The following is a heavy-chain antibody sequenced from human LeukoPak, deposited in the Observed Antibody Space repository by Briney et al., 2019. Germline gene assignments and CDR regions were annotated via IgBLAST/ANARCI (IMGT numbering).Heavy chain of an antibody. V-gene: IGHV4-34*01. D-gene: IGHD3-16*02. CDR2: INQSGSS. CDR1: GGSFSDYF. J-gene: IGHJ1*01. CDR3: ARGFPDKVWGNSRSTAGYFQH. Sequence: SETLSLTCAVYGGSFSDYFWSWVRQPPGKGLEWVGEINQSGSSTYNPSLKSRVSMSVDTSKNQLSLKMTSVTAADTAVYYCARGFPDKVWGNSRSTAGYFQHWGQGTLVTVSS.